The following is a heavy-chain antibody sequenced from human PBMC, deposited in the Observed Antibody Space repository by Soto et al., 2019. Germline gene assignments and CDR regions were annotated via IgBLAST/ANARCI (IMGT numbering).Heavy chain of an antibody. CDR1: GYTFTSYD. J-gene: IGHJ5*02. CDR2: MNPNSGNT. D-gene: IGHD2-21*01. CDR3: ARGRRRLSLGAPGGWFDP. Sequence: QVQLVQSGAEVKKPGASVKVSCKASGYTFTSYDINWVRQATGQGLEWMGWMNPNSGNTGYAQKFQGRVTMTRNTSISTAYMELSTLRSEDTAVYYCARGRRRLSLGAPGGWFDPWGQGTLVTVSS. V-gene: IGHV1-8*01.